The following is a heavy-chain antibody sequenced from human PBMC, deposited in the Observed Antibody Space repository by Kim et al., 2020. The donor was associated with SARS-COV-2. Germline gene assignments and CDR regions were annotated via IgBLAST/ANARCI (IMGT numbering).Heavy chain of an antibody. CDR1: GFTFDDYG. CDR3: ARDWTYSYGLGDYFDY. D-gene: IGHD5-18*01. CDR2: INWNGGST. V-gene: IGHV3-20*04. J-gene: IGHJ4*02. Sequence: GGSLRLSCAASGFTFDDYGMSWVRQAPGKGLEWVSGINWNGGSTGYADSVKGRFTISRDNAKNSLYLQMNSLRAEDTALYYCARDWTYSYGLGDYFDYWGQGTLVTVSS.